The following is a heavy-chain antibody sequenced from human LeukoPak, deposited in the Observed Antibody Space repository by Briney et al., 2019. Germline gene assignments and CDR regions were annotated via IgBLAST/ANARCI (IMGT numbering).Heavy chain of an antibody. J-gene: IGHJ4*02. V-gene: IGHV1-69*13. D-gene: IGHD6-13*01. Sequence: SVKVSCKASGGTFSSYAISWVRQAPGQGLEWMGGIIPIFGTANYAQKLQGRVTITADESTSTAYMELSSLRSEDTAVYYCAIRERLPGIADYWGQGTLVTVSS. CDR1: GGTFSSYA. CDR2: IIPIFGTA. CDR3: AIRERLPGIADY.